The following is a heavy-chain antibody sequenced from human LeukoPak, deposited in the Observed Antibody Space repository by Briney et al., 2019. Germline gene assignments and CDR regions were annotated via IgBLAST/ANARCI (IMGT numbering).Heavy chain of an antibody. CDR3: ARDAGGGWYSVY. D-gene: IGHD6-19*01. CDR1: GGTFSSYT. CDR2: IIPILGIA. Sequence: ASVKVSCKASGGTFSSYTISWVRQAPGQGLEWMGRIIPILGIANYAQKFQGRVTITAGKSTSTAYMELSSLRSEDTAVYYCARDAGGGWYSVYWGQGTLVTVSS. V-gene: IGHV1-69*04. J-gene: IGHJ4*02.